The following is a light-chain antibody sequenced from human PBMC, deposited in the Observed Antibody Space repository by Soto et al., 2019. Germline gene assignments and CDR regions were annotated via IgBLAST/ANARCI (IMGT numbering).Light chain of an antibody. CDR2: EVT. CDR1: SSDVGGYNY. Sequence: QSSLAHPPSSSGSPGQSVTISCTGTSSDVGGYNYVSWYQQEPGKAPKLMIYEVTKRPSGVPDRFSGSKSGNTASLTVSGLQAGDEGDYSGSNNPYVFGTGTKVTVL. J-gene: IGLJ1*01. V-gene: IGLV2-8*01. CDR3: SNNPYV.